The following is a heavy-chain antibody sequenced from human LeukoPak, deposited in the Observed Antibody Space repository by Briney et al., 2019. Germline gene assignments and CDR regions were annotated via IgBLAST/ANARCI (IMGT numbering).Heavy chain of an antibody. V-gene: IGHV3-23*01. J-gene: IGHJ4*02. CDR3: AKRPTYYYDSSGYYFDH. CDR1: GFTFSSYA. D-gene: IGHD3-22*01. Sequence: PGGSPRLSCAASGFTFSSYAMSWVRQAPGKGLEWVSAISGSGGSTYYVDSVKGRFTISRDNSKNTLYLQMNSLRAEDTAVYYCAKRPTYYYDSSGYYFDHWGQGTLVTVSS. CDR2: ISGSGGST.